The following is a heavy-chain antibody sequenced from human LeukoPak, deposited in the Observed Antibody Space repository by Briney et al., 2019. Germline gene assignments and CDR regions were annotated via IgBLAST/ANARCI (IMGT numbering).Heavy chain of an antibody. CDR2: INHSGST. Sequence: PSETLTLTCAAYGGSYSGYYWRWIRQPPGKELEWIGEINHSGSTNYNPSLKSRVTISVDTSKNQFSLKLSSVTAADTAVYYCASQSIAVSYYYYGMDVWGQGTTVTVSS. D-gene: IGHD6-19*01. CDR3: ASQSIAVSYYYYGMDV. V-gene: IGHV4-34*01. J-gene: IGHJ6*02. CDR1: GGSYSGYY.